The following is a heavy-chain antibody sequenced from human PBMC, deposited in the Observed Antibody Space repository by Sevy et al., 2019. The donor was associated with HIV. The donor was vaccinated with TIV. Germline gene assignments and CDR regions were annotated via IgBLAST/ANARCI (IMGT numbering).Heavy chain of an antibody. J-gene: IGHJ4*02. V-gene: IGHV4-4*02. CDR3: ASAPGVLTGLGY. CDR2: IYHSGST. Sequence: SETLSLTCAVSGGSISRSNWWSWVRQPPGKGLEWIGEIYHSGSTNYNPSLKSRVTISVDKSKNQLSLKLSSVTAADTAVYYCASAPGVLTGLGYWGQGTLVTVSS. CDR1: GGSISRSNW. D-gene: IGHD3-10*01.